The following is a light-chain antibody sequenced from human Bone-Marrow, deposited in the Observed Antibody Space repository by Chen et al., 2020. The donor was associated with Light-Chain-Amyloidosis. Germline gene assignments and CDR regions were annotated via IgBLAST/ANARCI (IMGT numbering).Light chain of an antibody. J-gene: IGLJ3*02. CDR1: NIGSTS. Sequence: SYVLTQPSSVSVAPGQTATIACGGNNIGSTSVHWYQQTPGQAPLLVVYDDRDRPSGIPERLSGSSSGNTATLTISRVEAGDGADYYCQVWDRSSDRPVFGGGTKLTVL. V-gene: IGLV3-21*02. CDR2: DDR. CDR3: QVWDRSSDRPV.